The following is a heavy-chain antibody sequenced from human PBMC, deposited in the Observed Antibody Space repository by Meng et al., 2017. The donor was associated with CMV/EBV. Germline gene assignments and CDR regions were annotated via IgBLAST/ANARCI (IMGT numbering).Heavy chain of an antibody. CDR3: ARVLFGSLGY. V-gene: IGHV1-8*03. D-gene: IGHD3-10*02. J-gene: IGHJ4*02. CDR2: MNPSSGNT. CDR1: GYTFTSYD. Sequence: ASVKVSCKASGYTFTSYDINWVRQATGQGLEWMGWMNPSSGNTGYAQKFQGRVTITRNTSISTAYMKLSSLRSEDTAVYYCARVLFGSLGYWGQGTLVTVSS.